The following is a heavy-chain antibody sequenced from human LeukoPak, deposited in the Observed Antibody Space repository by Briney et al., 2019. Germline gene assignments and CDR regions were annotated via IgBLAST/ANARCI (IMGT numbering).Heavy chain of an antibody. Sequence: GGSLRLSCAASGFTFSSYSMNWVRQAPGKGLEWVSYISSSSSTIYYADSVKGRFTISRDNAKNSLYLQMNSLRAEDTAVYYCASASSSGPYYFDYWGQGTLVTVSS. CDR1: GFTFSSYS. D-gene: IGHD6-19*01. CDR3: ASASSSGPYYFDY. J-gene: IGHJ4*02. CDR2: ISSSSSTI. V-gene: IGHV3-48*04.